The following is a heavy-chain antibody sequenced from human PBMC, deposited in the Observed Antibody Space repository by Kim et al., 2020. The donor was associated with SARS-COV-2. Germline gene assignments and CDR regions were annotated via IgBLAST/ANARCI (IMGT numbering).Heavy chain of an antibody. CDR2: IGTAGDT. J-gene: IGHJ5*02. V-gene: IGHV3-13*01. Sequence: GGSLRLSCAASGFTFSSYDMHWVRQATGKGLEWVSAIGTAGDTYYPGSVKGRFTISRENAKNSLYLQMNSLRAGDTAVYYCARYSSGWGFDPWGQGTLVTDSS. CDR3: ARYSSGWGFDP. CDR1: GFTFSSYD. D-gene: IGHD6-19*01.